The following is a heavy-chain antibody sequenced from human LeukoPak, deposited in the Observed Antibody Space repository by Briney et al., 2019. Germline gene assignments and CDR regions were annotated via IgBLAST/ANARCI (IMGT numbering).Heavy chain of an antibody. Sequence: PSETLSLTCAVYGGSFSGYYWSWIRQPPGKGLEWIGEINHSGSTNYNPSLKSRVTISVDTSKNQFSLKMSSVTAADTAVYFCVRDLEHFDIDYWGQGALVTVSS. V-gene: IGHV4-34*01. CDR3: VRDLEHFDIDY. D-gene: IGHD1/OR15-1a*01. CDR1: GGSFSGYY. J-gene: IGHJ4*02. CDR2: INHSGST.